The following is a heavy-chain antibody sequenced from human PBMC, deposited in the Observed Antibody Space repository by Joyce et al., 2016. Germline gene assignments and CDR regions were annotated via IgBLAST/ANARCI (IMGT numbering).Heavy chain of an antibody. V-gene: IGHV4-61*01. J-gene: IGHJ6*02. CDR1: VDSFSGTSYS. CDR3: ATSLPSRVGGFQFFGMDV. CDR2: IYNSETT. D-gene: IGHD3-10*01. Sequence: HLQESGPGLVKPSETLSLTCTISVDSFSGTSYSWSCIRQSPGKGREWLGFIYNSETTTYNPSLGGRLSISVGAAKKQFSLRLTSVTSADTAVYYCATSLPSRVGGFQFFGMDVWGQGTTVIVS.